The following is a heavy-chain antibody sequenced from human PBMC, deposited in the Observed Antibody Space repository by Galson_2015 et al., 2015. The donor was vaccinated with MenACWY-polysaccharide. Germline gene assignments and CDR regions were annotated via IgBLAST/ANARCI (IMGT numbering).Heavy chain of an antibody. D-gene: IGHD3-10*01. CDR1: GFILSDYY. V-gene: IGHV3-72*01. CDR3: VCGLTHGAGGCSGTDS. Sequence: SPRLSCAASGFILSDYYVDWVRQAPGKGLEWVGRTRNKASSYTTEYAASVKGRFTISSDDSKNSLYLQMVGQKPEDTATYYCVCGLTHGAGGCSGTDSRGQGTLVTVSS. J-gene: IGHJ4*02. CDR2: TRNKASSYTT.